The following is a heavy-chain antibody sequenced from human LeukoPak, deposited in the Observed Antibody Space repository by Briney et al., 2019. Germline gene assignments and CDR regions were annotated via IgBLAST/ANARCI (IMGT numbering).Heavy chain of an antibody. V-gene: IGHV3-9*03. J-gene: IGHJ6*03. CDR3: AKGGGAYYYYYMDV. CDR2: ISWNSGSI. CDR1: GFTFSDYY. D-gene: IGHD3-3*01. Sequence: GGSLRLSCAASGFTFSDYYMSWIRQAPGKGLEWVSGISWNSGSIDYADSVKGRFTISRDNAKNSLYLQMNSLRAEDMALYYCAKGGGAYYYYYMDVWGKGTTVTVSS.